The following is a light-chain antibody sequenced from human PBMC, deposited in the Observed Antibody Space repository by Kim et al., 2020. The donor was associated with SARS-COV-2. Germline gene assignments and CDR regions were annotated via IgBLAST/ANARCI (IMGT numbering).Light chain of an antibody. CDR1: SGSIASSY. CDR2: EDN. J-gene: IGLJ2*01. Sequence: VTITSTRNSGSIASSYVKWYQQHPGSAPTTVIFEDNQRPSGVPDRFSGSIDSSSNSASLTISGLKTEDEADYYCQSYDTSNQEVAFGGGTQLTVL. CDR3: QSYDTSNQEVA. V-gene: IGLV6-57*03.